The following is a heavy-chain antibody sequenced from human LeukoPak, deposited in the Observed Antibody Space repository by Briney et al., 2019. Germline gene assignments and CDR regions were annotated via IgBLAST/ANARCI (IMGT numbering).Heavy chain of an antibody. CDR2: LHPTSGGT. D-gene: IGHD3-10*01. V-gene: IGHV1-2*02. CDR1: GYTFTNYY. J-gene: IGHJ4*02. CDR3: ARMSHYASESYSLFDY. Sequence: ASVKVSCKGSGYTFTNYYMHWLRQAPGQGPEWMGWLHPTSGGTNYAQKFHDRVTMTRDTSISTADMELSRLGSDDTAVYYCARMSHYASESYSLFDYWGQGTLVTVSA.